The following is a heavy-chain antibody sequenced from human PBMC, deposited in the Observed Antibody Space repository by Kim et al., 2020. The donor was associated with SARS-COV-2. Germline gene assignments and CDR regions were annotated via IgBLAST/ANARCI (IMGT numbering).Heavy chain of an antibody. CDR3: ARGFRGYYSFDY. CDR1: GGSFSGYY. D-gene: IGHD3-3*01. V-gene: IGHV4-34*01. Sequence: SETLSLTCAVYGGSFSGYYWSWIRQPPGKGLEWLGEINHSGSTNYNPSLKSRVTISVDTSKNQFSLKLSSVTAADTAVYYCARGFRGYYSFDYWGQGTLVTVSS. CDR2: INHSGST. J-gene: IGHJ4*02.